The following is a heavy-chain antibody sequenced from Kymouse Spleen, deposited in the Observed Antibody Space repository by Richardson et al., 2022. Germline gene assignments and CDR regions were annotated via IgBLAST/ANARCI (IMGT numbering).Heavy chain of an antibody. J-gene: IGHJ4*02. CDR3: ARTVRGVITFDY. CDR2: IYYSGST. Sequence: QLQLQESGPGLVKPSETLSLTCTVSGGSISSSSYYWGWIRQPPGKGLEWIGSIYYSGSTYYNPSLKSRVTISVDTSKNQFSLKLSSVTAADTAVYYCARTVRGVITFDYWGQGTLVTVSS. CDR1: GGSISSSSYY. V-gene: IGHV4-39*01. D-gene: IGHD3-10*01.